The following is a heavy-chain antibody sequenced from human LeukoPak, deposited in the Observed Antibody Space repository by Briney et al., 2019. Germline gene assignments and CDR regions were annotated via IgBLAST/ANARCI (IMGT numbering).Heavy chain of an antibody. Sequence: SETLSPTCTVSGGSISSYYWSWIRQPPGKGLEWIGYIYYSGSTNYNPSLKSRVTISVDTSKNQFSLKLSSVTAADTAVYYCARDRSSGYPSGFDPWGQGTLVTVSS. J-gene: IGHJ5*02. CDR3: ARDRSSGYPSGFDP. V-gene: IGHV4-59*01. CDR2: IYYSGST. CDR1: GGSISSYY. D-gene: IGHD3-22*01.